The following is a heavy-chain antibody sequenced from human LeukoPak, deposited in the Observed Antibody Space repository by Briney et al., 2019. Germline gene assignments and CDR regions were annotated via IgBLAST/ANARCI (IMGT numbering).Heavy chain of an antibody. D-gene: IGHD2/OR15-2a*01. Sequence: SETLSLTCTVSGGSISSYYWNWIRQPPGKGLEWIGYIYYSGTTNYNPSLKSRVTISVDTSKNQFSLKLSSVTTADTAVYYCARGFTLFDPWGQGTLVTVSS. V-gene: IGHV4-59*01. CDR1: GGSISSYY. CDR2: IYYSGTT. J-gene: IGHJ5*02. CDR3: ARGFTLFDP.